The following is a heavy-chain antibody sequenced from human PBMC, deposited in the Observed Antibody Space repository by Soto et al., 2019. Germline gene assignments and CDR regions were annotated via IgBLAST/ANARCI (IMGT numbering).Heavy chain of an antibody. Sequence: EVQLVESGGGLVQPGGSLRLSCAASGFTFSDHYMDWVRQAPGKGLEWIGRIRRKANSYTTTYAASVKGRFTISRDDSENSLYLQMNSLEAEDTAVYHCARALQTGTTTYFDCWGPGTLVTVSS. CDR2: IRRKANSYTT. D-gene: IGHD1-1*01. J-gene: IGHJ4*02. CDR1: GFTFSDHY. CDR3: ARALQTGTTTYFDC. V-gene: IGHV3-72*01.